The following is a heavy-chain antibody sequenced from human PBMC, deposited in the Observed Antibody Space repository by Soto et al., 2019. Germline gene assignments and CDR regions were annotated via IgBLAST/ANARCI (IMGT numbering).Heavy chain of an antibody. D-gene: IGHD6-19*01. Sequence: EVQLVESGGGLIQPGRSLRLSCAASGFTFDDHAMHWVRQAPGKGLEWDSGISWNSGDIGYADSVKGRFTISRDNAKNSLYLQMNSLRAEDTAVYYCVKDTGVAGTSGYFQHWGQGTLVTVSS. V-gene: IGHV3-9*01. CDR2: ISWNSGDI. CDR3: VKDTGVAGTSGYFQH. CDR1: GFTFDDHA. J-gene: IGHJ1*01.